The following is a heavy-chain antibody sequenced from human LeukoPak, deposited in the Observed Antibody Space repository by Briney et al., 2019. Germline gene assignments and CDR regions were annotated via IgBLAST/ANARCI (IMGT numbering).Heavy chain of an antibody. CDR3: ARGRNERDLRLLLY. D-gene: IGHD3-16*01. CDR1: GYTFSSYD. J-gene: IGHJ4*02. CDR2: MNPNSGNT. Sequence: ASVKVSCKASGYTFSSYDINWVRQATGQGLEWMGWMNPNSGNTGYAQKLQGRLIMTTNTSISTAYMELSSLTSEDTATYYCARGRNERDLRLLLYWGQGTLVTVSS. V-gene: IGHV1-8*01.